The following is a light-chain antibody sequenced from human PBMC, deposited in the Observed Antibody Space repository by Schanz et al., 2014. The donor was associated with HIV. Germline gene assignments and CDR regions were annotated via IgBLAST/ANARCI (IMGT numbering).Light chain of an antibody. V-gene: IGLV2-8*01. Sequence: QSALTQPPSASGSPGQSVTISCTGTSSDVGDYNYVSWYQQHPGKAPKIMIFEVSKRPSGVPDRFSGSKSGNTASLTVSGLHAEDEADYYCNSHAGSNTFLFGGGTKLTVL. CDR2: EVS. J-gene: IGLJ2*01. CDR3: NSHAGSNTFL. CDR1: SSDVGDYNY.